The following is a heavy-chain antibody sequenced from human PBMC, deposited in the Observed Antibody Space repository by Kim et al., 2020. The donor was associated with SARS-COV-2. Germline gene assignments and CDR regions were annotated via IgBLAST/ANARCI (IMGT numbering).Heavy chain of an antibody. CDR3: ARKTGSYGHGDF. CDR2: INSNGDR. Sequence: GGSLRLSCVVSEFNVGRNYMTWVRQTPGKGLEWVSLINSNGDRNYADSVRGRFTVSRDSSTNTLFLQMNSLRAEDSAVYYCARKTGSYGHGDFWGRGTLVTVSS. J-gene: IGHJ4*02. D-gene: IGHD3-16*01. CDR1: EFNVGRNY. V-gene: IGHV3-53*01.